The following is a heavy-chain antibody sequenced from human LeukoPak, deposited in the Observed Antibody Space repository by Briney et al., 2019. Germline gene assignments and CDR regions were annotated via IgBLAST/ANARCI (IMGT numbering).Heavy chain of an antibody. D-gene: IGHD3-22*01. CDR2: IDHSGTT. Sequence: SETLSLTCSVYGGSFSDYYWTWIRQPPGKGLEWIAEIDHSGTTNYNPSLQSRLSISLDTSRNQFSLRLTSVTAADTAVYYCARQNPRDDSSGYTLDYWGQGTLVTVSS. J-gene: IGHJ4*02. V-gene: IGHV4-34*01. CDR3: ARQNPRDDSSGYTLDY. CDR1: GGSFSDYY.